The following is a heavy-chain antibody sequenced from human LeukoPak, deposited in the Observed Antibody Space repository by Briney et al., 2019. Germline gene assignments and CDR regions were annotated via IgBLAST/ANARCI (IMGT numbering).Heavy chain of an antibody. CDR1: GFTFSSYW. CDR2: IKQDGSEK. D-gene: IGHD4-23*01. Sequence: GGSLRLSCAASGFTFSSYWMNWVRQAPGKGLEWVANIKQDGSEKYYVDSVKGRFTISRDNSKNTLYLQMNSLRAEDTAVYYCAKEVRTVALFWWGQGTLVTVSS. V-gene: IGHV3-7*03. CDR3: AKEVRTVALFW. J-gene: IGHJ4*02.